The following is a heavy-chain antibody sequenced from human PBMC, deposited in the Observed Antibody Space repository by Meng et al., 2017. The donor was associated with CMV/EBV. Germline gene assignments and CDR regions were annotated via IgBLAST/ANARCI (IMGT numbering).Heavy chain of an antibody. J-gene: IGHJ5*02. CDR1: GFTFSSYW. CDR3: ARDSIAARPGRFDP. V-gene: IGHV3-74*01. D-gene: IGHD6-6*01. CDR2: INSDGSST. Sequence: ASGFTFSSYWMHWVRQAPGKGLVWVSRINSDGSSTSYADSVKGRFTISRDNAKNTLYLQMNSLRAEDTAVYYCARDSIAARPGRFDPWGQGTLVTVSS.